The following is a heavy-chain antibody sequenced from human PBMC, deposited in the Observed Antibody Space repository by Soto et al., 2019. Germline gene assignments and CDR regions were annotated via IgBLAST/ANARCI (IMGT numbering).Heavy chain of an antibody. CDR1: GFTFSTYT. CDR2: ISSGSSYI. V-gene: IGHV3-21*01. D-gene: IGHD3-10*01. J-gene: IGHJ5*01. CDR3: ARDILSGGAYPDS. Sequence: GSLRLSCAASGFTFSTYTMNWVRQAPGKGLEWISSISSGSSYIYYAGSVKGRFTISRDNAKNSLFLQMNSLRADDTAVYYCARDILSGGAYPDSWGQGTKVTVSS.